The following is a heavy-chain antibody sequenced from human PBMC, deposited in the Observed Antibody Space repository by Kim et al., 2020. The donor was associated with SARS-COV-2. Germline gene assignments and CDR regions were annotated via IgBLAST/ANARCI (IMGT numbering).Heavy chain of an antibody. CDR2: IYHSGST. Sequence: SETLSLTCAVSGGSISSSNWWSWVRQPPGKGLEWIGEIYHSGSTNYNPSLKRRVTISVDKSKNQFSLKLSSVTAADAAVYYCAREHLDSSPNAGAFDIWGQGTMVTVSS. D-gene: IGHD6-13*01. CDR1: GGSISSSNW. V-gene: IGHV4-4*02. CDR3: AREHLDSSPNAGAFDI. J-gene: IGHJ3*02.